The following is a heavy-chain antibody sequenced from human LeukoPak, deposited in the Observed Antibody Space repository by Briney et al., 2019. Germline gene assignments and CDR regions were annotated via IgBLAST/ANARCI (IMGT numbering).Heavy chain of an antibody. Sequence: PGGSLRLSCAASGFTFSSYAMHWVRQAPGKGLEWVAVISYDGSNKYYADSVKSRFTISRDNSKNTLYLQMNSLRAEDTAVYYCAREDSSSARLDYWGQGTLVTVSS. CDR2: ISYDGSNK. D-gene: IGHD6-6*01. V-gene: IGHV3-30-3*01. J-gene: IGHJ4*02. CDR1: GFTFSSYA. CDR3: AREDSSSARLDY.